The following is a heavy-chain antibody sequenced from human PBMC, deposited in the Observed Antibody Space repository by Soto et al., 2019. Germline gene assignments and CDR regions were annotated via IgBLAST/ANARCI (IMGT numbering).Heavy chain of an antibody. J-gene: IGHJ4*02. CDR3: ARYIVATKYLDY. D-gene: IGHD5-12*01. Sequence: EVQLVESGGGLVQPGGSLRLSCAASGFTFSDHYMDWVRQAPGKGLEWIGRIKNKPKSYTTQYAASVNGRFTISRDDSINSLHLQMESLRADDTAVYYCARYIVATKYLDYWGQGTLVTVSS. CDR2: IKNKPKSYTT. CDR1: GFTFSDHY. V-gene: IGHV3-72*01.